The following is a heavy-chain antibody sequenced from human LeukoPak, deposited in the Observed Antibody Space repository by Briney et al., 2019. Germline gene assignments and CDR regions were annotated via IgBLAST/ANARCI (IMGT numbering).Heavy chain of an antibody. Sequence: PGGSLRLSCAASGFTFSSYSMNWVRQATGKGLEWVSFISTSSSYIHNADSVKGRFTISRDNAENSLYLQMNSLRAEDTAVYYCARAAIAAARIYYYMDVWGKGTTVTVSS. J-gene: IGHJ6*03. CDR2: ISTSSSYI. CDR3: ARAAIAAARIYYYMDV. D-gene: IGHD6-13*01. CDR1: GFTFSSYS. V-gene: IGHV3-21*01.